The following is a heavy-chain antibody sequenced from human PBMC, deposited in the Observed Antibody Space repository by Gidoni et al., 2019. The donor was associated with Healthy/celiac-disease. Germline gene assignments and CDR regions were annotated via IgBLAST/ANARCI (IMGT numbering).Heavy chain of an antibody. CDR3: ARAPPTVTTRRAFDI. CDR2: INHSGST. D-gene: IGHD4-4*01. V-gene: IGHV4-34*01. J-gene: IGHJ3*02. Sequence: WIGEINHSGSTNYNPSLQSRVTISVDTSKNQFSLKLSSVTAADTAVYYCARAPPTVTTRRAFDIWGQVTMVTVSS.